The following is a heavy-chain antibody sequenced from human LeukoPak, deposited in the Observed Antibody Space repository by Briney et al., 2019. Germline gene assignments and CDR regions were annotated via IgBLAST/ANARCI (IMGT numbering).Heavy chain of an antibody. D-gene: IGHD3-10*01. CDR3: AREGYYGSGSPPSLYFDY. CDR2: TSSDLNVK. CDR1: RFTFRNYV. Sequence: GGSLRLSCAASRFTFRNYVIHWVRQAPGKGLEWVAVTSSDLNVKLYADSVKGRFTISRDNSRSTLYLQMNSLRPEDTAIYYCAREGYYGSGSPPSLYFDYWGQGTLVTVSS. J-gene: IGHJ4*02. V-gene: IGHV3-30-3*01.